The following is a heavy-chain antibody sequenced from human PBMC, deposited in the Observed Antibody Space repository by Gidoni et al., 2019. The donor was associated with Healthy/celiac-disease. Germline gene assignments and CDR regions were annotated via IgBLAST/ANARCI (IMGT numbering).Heavy chain of an antibody. Sequence: EVQRVESGGGLVKPGGSLRLSCAAAGFTFSSYSMNWVRKAPGKGLEWVSSISSSSSYIYSADSVKGRFTISRDNAKNSLYLQMNTLRAEDTAVYYCARSIGPYGDYVRYWGQGTLVTVSS. J-gene: IGHJ4*02. CDR1: GFTFSSYS. D-gene: IGHD4-17*01. CDR2: ISSSSSYI. V-gene: IGHV3-21*01. CDR3: ARSIGPYGDYVRY.